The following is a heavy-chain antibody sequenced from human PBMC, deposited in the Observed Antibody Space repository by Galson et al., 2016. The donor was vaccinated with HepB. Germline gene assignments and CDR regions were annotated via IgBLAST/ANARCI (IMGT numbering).Heavy chain of an antibody. D-gene: IGHD1-14*01. J-gene: IGHJ4*02. CDR3: ARELDHSFYFDY. V-gene: IGHV1-46*02. CDR2: IKPSGGNT. Sequence: SVKVSCKASGYTFNTYNMHWVRQAPGQGLEWMGIIKPSGGNTIYAQKFQDRITMTRDTSTSTVYMELISLRSEDTAVYYCARELDHSFYFDYWGQGTLFTVSS. CDR1: GYTFNTYN.